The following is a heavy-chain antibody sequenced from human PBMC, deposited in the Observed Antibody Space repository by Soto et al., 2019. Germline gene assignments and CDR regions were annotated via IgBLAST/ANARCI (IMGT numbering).Heavy chain of an antibody. V-gene: IGHV3-30*18. CDR1: GFTFSSYG. Sequence: QVQLVESGGGVVQPGRSLRLSCAASGFTFSSYGMHWVRQAPGKGLEWVAVISYDGSNKYYADSVKGRFTISRDNSKNTLYLQMNSLRAEDTAVYYCAKDTAEPYYYGMDVWGQGTTVTVS. J-gene: IGHJ6*02. CDR3: AKDTAEPYYYGMDV. CDR2: ISYDGSNK. D-gene: IGHD1-1*01.